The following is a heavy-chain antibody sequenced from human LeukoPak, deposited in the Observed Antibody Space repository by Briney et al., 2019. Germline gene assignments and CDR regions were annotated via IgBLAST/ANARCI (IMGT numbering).Heavy chain of an antibody. CDR3: ARDHLSGIAVAGDY. CDR2: IYCSGST. V-gene: IGHV4-61*01. CDR1: GGPVSSGSYY. Sequence: SETLSLTCTVSGGPVSSGSYYWSWIRQPPGKGLEWIGYIYCSGSTNYNPSLKSRVTISVDTSKNQFSLKLSSVTAADTAVYYCARDHLSGIAVAGDYWGQGTLVTVSS. D-gene: IGHD6-19*01. J-gene: IGHJ4*02.